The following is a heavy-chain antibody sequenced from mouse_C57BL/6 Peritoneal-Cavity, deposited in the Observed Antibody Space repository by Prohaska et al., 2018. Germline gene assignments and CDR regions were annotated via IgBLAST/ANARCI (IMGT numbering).Heavy chain of an antibody. V-gene: IGHV4-1*01. Sequence: EVKLLQSGGGLVQPGGSLKLSCAASGIDFSRYWMSWVRRAPGKGLEWIGEINPDSSTINYAPSLKDKVIISRDNAKNTLYLQMGKVRSEDTALYYCASPVVPYWYFDVWGTGTTVTVSS. CDR2: INPDSSTI. D-gene: IGHD1-1*01. CDR1: GIDFSRYW. CDR3: ASPVVPYWYFDV. J-gene: IGHJ1*03.